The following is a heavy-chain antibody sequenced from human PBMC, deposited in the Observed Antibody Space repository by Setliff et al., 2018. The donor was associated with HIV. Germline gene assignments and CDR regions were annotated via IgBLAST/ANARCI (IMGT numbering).Heavy chain of an antibody. V-gene: IGHV3-23*01. CDR1: GFSFSSHS. CDR3: AKDRDTTGWYVTTQFDY. D-gene: IGHD6-19*01. J-gene: IGHJ4*02. Sequence: GGSLRLSCAASGFSFSSHSMSWVRQAPGKWLEWVASISNSGESKYYADSMKGRFTISRDNSDNTLYLKMNSLRDDDTAVYYCAKDRDTTGWYVTTQFDYWGQGTLVTVSS. CDR2: ISNSGESK.